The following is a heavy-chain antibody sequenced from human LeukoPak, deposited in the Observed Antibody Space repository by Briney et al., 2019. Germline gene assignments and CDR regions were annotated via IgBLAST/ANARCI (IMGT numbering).Heavy chain of an antibody. Sequence: GGSLRLSCAASGFTFSSYWMSWVRQAPGKGLEWVANIKQDGSEKYYVDSVKGRFTISRDNAKNSLYLQMNSLRAEDTAVYYCARETGLGYDILTGYYVGGAPDAFDIWGQGTMVTVSS. CDR2: IKQDGSEK. D-gene: IGHD3-9*01. V-gene: IGHV3-7*01. CDR1: GFTFSSYW. J-gene: IGHJ3*02. CDR3: ARETGLGYDILTGYYVGGAPDAFDI.